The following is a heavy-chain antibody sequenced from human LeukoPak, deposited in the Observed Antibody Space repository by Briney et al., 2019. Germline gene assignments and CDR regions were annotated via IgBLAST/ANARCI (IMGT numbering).Heavy chain of an antibody. V-gene: IGHV3-30*18. CDR3: AKDVSSWYSYYYYYMDV. Sequence: GGTLRLSCAASGFTFSSYGMSWVRQAPGKGLEWVAVISYDGSNKYYADSVKGRFTISRDNSKNTLYLQMNSLRAEDTAVYYCAKDVSSWYSYYYYYMDVWGKGTTVTVSS. D-gene: IGHD6-13*01. CDR1: GFTFSSYG. J-gene: IGHJ6*03. CDR2: ISYDGSNK.